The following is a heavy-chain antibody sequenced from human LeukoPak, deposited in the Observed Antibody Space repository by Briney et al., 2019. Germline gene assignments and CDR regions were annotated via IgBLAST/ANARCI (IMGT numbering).Heavy chain of an antibody. CDR3: ATIKSGYPFGSFDF. CDR1: GVSITTHY. Sequence: SETLSLTCTVSGVSITTHYWSWLRQPPGKELEWIAYMTDSETTKNNPSLKSRITLSADTSKNQFSLSLSSVTEADTAVYFCATIKSGYPFGSFDFWGQGILVTVSS. CDR2: MTDSETT. V-gene: IGHV4-59*11. D-gene: IGHD5-18*01. J-gene: IGHJ4*02.